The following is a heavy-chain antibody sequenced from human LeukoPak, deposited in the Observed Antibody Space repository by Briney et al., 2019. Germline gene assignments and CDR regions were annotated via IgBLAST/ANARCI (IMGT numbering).Heavy chain of an antibody. D-gene: IGHD3-10*01. V-gene: IGHV4-39*01. CDR1: GGSISSSSYY. CDR2: IYYSGST. J-gene: IGHJ4*02. Sequence: SETLSLTCTVSGGSISSSSYYWGWIRQPPGKGLEWIGSIYYSGSTYYNPSLKSRVTISVDTSKNQFSLKLSSVTAADTAVYYCASPNSMVRGAAFDYWGQGTLVTVSS. CDR3: ASPNSMVRGAAFDY.